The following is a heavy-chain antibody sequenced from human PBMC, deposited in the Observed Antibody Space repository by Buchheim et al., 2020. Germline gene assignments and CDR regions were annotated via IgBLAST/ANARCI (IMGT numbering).Heavy chain of an antibody. D-gene: IGHD6-6*01. V-gene: IGHV3-33*06. CDR1: GFNFSAYG. CDR3: AKVPAYSSSPYYFDY. CDR2: IWSDGSKK. J-gene: IGHJ4*02. Sequence: QVQLVESGGGVVQPGTSLRLSCVVFGFNFSAYGMHWVRQAPGKGLEWVAVIWSDGSKKFYADSVKGRFTISRDNSKNTLHLQMNSLRAEDTAVYYCAKVPAYSSSPYYFDYWGQGTL.